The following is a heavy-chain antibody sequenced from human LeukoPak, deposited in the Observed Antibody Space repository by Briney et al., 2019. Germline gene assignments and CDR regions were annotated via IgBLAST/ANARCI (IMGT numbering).Heavy chain of an antibody. D-gene: IGHD7-27*01. CDR2: IYSGGST. Sequence: GGSLRLSCAASGFILSDYWMSWVRQAPGKGLEWVSVIYSGGSTYYADSVKGRFTISRDNSKNTLYLQMNSLRAEDTAVYYCAAALGRTRNYWGQGTLVTVSS. CDR3: AAALGRTRNY. CDR1: GFILSDYW. J-gene: IGHJ4*02. V-gene: IGHV3-53*01.